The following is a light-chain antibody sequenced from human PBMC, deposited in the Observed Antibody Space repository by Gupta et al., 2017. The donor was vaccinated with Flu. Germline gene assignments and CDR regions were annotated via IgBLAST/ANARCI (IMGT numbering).Light chain of an antibody. CDR1: SSAVGSYNL. J-gene: IGLJ2*01. CDR2: EGS. Sequence: SALTQPASASGPPGQSITIPCTGTSSAVGSYNLVSWYQQHPGKAPKLMIYEGSKRPSGVSNRFSGSKSGNTASLTISGLQAEDEADYYCCSYAGSSTSVVFGGGTKLTVL. V-gene: IGLV2-23*01. CDR3: CSYAGSSTSVV.